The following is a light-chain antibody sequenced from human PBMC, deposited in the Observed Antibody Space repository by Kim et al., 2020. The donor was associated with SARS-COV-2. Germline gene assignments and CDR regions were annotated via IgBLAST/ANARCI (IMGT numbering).Light chain of an antibody. V-gene: IGKV1-6*01. CDR3: LQDYNFPFT. J-gene: IGKJ3*01. CDR1: QGIGND. Sequence: ASVVDRVTITCRASQGIGNDLSWYQQKPGKAPNLLIYAASSLQSGVPSRFSGSGSGTEFTLTINSLQPEDFATYYCLQDYNFPFTFGPGTKVDIK. CDR2: AAS.